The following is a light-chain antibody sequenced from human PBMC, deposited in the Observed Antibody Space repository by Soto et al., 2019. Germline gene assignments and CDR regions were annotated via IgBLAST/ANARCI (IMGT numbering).Light chain of an antibody. V-gene: IGKV1-8*01. Sequence: AIRMTQSPSSFSASTGDRVTITCRASQGISSYLAWYQQKPGKAPKLLIYAASTLQIGVPSRFSGSGSGPDFTLPISCLQSEDFATYYCQRYYSYPWTFGQGTKVEIK. CDR1: QGISSY. CDR3: QRYYSYPWT. CDR2: AAS. J-gene: IGKJ1*01.